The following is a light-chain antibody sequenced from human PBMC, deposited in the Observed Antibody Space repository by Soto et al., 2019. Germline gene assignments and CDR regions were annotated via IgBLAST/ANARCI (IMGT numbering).Light chain of an antibody. J-gene: IGKJ2*01. CDR2: AAS. V-gene: IGKV3-11*01. CDR1: QSVSSN. CDR3: QHRSNWPAPA. Sequence: EIVLTQSPATLSLSPGERATISCRASQSVSSNLAWYQQKPGQAPRLLIYAASNMPTGIPARFSGSGSGTDFALTISSLGVQDVAVYYCQHRSNWPAPAFGQGTKLEI.